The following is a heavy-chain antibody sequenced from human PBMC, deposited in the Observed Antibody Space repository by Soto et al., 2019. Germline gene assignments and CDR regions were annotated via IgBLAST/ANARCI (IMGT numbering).Heavy chain of an antibody. D-gene: IGHD6-13*01. CDR1: GGTFSSYA. Sequence: QVQLVQSGAEVKKPGSSVKVSCKASGGTFSSYAIIWVRQAPGQGLEWMGGIIPIFGTANYAQKFQGRVTITADESTSTAYMELSSLRSEDTAVYYCARYSSSWYAAGNAFDIWGQGTMVTVSS. V-gene: IGHV1-69*12. CDR3: ARYSSSWYAAGNAFDI. J-gene: IGHJ3*02. CDR2: IIPIFGTA.